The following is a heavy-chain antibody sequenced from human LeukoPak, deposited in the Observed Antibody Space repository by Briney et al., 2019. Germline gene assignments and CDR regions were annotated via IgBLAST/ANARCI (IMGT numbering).Heavy chain of an antibody. J-gene: IGHJ4*02. D-gene: IGHD5-18*01. CDR2: IYPGDSDT. Sequence: GGSLKIPRKGSGYRFTSYWIGWVRQIPGKGLEWMGIIYPGDSDTRYSPSFQGRVTISAAKSISTAYLQWSSLKASDTAMYYCGRHSLVDTAMVEFDYWGQGTLVTVSS. CDR1: GYRFTSYW. CDR3: GRHSLVDTAMVEFDY. V-gene: IGHV5-51*01.